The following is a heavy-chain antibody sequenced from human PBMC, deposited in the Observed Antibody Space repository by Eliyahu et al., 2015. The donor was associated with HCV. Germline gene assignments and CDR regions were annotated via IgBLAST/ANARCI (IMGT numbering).Heavy chain of an antibody. Sequence: EVQLVESGGGLVQPGGSLRLSCAASGFTFSSYSMNWVRQAPGKGLEWVSYISSSSSTIYYADSVKGRFTISRDNAKNSLYLQMNSLRAEDTAVYYCARDLLGSLASLYFDYWGQGTLVTVSS. V-gene: IGHV3-48*01. J-gene: IGHJ4*02. CDR1: GFTFSSYS. CDR3: ARDLLGSLASLYFDY. D-gene: IGHD1-26*01. CDR2: ISSSSSTI.